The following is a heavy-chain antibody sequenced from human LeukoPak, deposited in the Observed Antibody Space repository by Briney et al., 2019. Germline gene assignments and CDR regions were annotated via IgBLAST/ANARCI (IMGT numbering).Heavy chain of an antibody. CDR1: GGSISSRSYY. V-gene: IGHV4-39*01. CDR3: ASFYCSGGSCYQYYYYYYMDV. D-gene: IGHD2-15*01. J-gene: IGHJ6*03. Sequence: SETLSLTCTVPGGSISSRSYYWGWIRQPPGKGLEWIGIIYYSGSTYSNPSLRSRVTISVDTSKNQFSLKLSSVTAADTAVYYCASFYCSGGSCYQYYYYYYMDVWGKGTTVTISS. CDR2: IYYSGST.